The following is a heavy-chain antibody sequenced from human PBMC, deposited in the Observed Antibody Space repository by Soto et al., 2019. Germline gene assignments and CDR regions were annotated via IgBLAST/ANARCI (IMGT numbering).Heavy chain of an antibody. CDR2: ISSSGRQT. CDR3: AKDRTTFGVINQYFFDS. V-gene: IGHV3-23*01. CDR1: GFTFSNHA. J-gene: IGHJ4*02. Sequence: EVQLLESGGTLVQLGGSLRLSCAASGFTFSNHAMSWVRQAPGKGLEWVSAISSSGRQTYYADSVRGRFTILRDNFKNALFLQMSSLRAGDTAVYYCAKDRTTFGVINQYFFDSWGQGTLVAVSS. D-gene: IGHD3-3*01.